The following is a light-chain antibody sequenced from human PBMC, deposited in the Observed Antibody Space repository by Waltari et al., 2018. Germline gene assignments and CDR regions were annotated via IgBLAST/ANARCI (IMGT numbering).Light chain of an antibody. V-gene: IGLV2-14*01. CDR1: RNDVGGYNS. J-gene: IGLJ2*01. Sequence: QSALTQSASVSGSPGPSVTISFAGTRNDVGGYNSVMWYQEHPGQAPRVIISDVSDRPSGVSDRFSGSKSGNTASLTISGLQAEDEADYYCSSQSSNDVVLFGGGTKLTVL. CDR2: DVS. CDR3: SSQSSNDVVL.